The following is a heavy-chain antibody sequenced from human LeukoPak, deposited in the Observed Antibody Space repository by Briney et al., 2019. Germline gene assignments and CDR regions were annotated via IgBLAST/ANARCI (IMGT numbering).Heavy chain of an antibody. CDR3: ARRRGSFDY. V-gene: IGHV4-34*01. D-gene: IGHD6-25*01. J-gene: IGHJ4*02. Sequence: PSETLSLTCAVYGGSFSGYYWSWIRQPPRKGLEWIGEINHSGSTNYNPSLKSRVTISVDTSKNQFSLKLSSVTAADTAVYYCARRRGSFDYWGQGTLVTVSS. CDR2: INHSGST. CDR1: GGSFSGYY.